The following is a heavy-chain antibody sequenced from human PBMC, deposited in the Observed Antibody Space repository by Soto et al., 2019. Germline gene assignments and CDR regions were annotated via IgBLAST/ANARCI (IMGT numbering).Heavy chain of an antibody. CDR3: ARVYCSGGGCYGIDY. CDR2: INPSGVT. D-gene: IGHD2-15*01. J-gene: IGHJ4*02. CDR1: GYTFTSYY. V-gene: IGHV1-46*01. Sequence: QVQLVQSGAEVKKPGASVKVSCKASGYTFTSYYMHWVRQAPGQGLEWMGIINPSGVTSYAQKFQGRVTMTGDRSTSTVYMGLSSLRSEDTAVYYCARVYCSGGGCYGIDYWGQGTLVTVSS.